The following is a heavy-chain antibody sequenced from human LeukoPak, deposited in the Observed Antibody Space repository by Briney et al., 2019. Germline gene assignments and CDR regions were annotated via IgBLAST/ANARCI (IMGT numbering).Heavy chain of an antibody. CDR3: ARGPTYYYDSSGYDLDY. CDR2: IKQDGSEK. D-gene: IGHD3-22*01. J-gene: IGHJ4*02. CDR1: GFTFSWYW. Sequence: GESLRLSCAASGFTFSWYWMTWVRQAPGKGLEWVANIKQDGSEKYYVDSVKGRFTISRDNAKNSLYLQMNSLRAEDTAVYYCARGPTYYYDSSGYDLDYWGQGTLVTVSS. V-gene: IGHV3-7*02.